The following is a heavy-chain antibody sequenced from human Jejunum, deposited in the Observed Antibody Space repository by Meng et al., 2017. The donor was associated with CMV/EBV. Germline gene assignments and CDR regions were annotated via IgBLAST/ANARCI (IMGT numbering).Heavy chain of an antibody. CDR1: GYTFTSHY. V-gene: IGHV1-46*01. CDR3: ARDRGMKSTGGPFDY. D-gene: IGHD3-10*01. CDR2: INPSGGISR. J-gene: IGHJ4*02. Sequence: SGYTFTSHYIEWVRQAPGQGLEWMGIINPSGGISRAPAQKFQGRVTMTRDASTSTVYMELSSLRSEDTAIYYCARDRGMKSTGGPFDYWGQGTLVTVSS.